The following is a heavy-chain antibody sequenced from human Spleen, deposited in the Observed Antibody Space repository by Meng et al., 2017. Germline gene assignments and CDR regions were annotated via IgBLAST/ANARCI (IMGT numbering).Heavy chain of an antibody. V-gene: IGHV4-4*02. CDR1: GGSILKSNW. J-gene: IGHJ4*02. D-gene: IGHD5-18*01. CDR3: ARENGYSYGFDY. CDR2: IYHSGTT. Sequence: QVALQGAGPGLVKPSGTLSLTCAVSGGSILKSNWWSWVRQFPGKGLERIGEIYHSGTTNYNPSLKSRVSMSVDKSKNQFSLKLSSVTAADTAVYYCARENGYSYGFDYWGQGTLVTVSS.